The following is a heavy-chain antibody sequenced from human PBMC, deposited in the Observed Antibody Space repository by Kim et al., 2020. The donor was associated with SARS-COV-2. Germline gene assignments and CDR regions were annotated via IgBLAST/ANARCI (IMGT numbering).Heavy chain of an antibody. CDR3: ARLEGSRVGLLPPNWF. J-gene: IGHJ5*01. V-gene: IGHV4-39*01. CDR2: IYYSGST. D-gene: IGHD1-1*01. CDR1: GGSISSSSYY. Sequence: SETLSLTCTVSGGSISSSSYYWGWIRQPPGKGLEWIGSIYYSGSTYYNPSLKSRVTISVDTSKNQFSLKLSSVTAADTAVYYCARLEGSRVGLLPPNWF.